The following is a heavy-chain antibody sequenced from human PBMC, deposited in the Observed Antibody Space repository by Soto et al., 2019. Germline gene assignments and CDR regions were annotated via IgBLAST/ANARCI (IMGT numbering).Heavy chain of an antibody. CDR3: AKDGYSSSSVLNFDY. D-gene: IGHD6-6*01. V-gene: IGHV3-30*18. Sequence: GGSLRLSCAASGFTFSSYGMHWVRQAPGKGLEWVAVISYDGSNKYYADSVKGRFTISRDNSKNTLYLQMNSLRAEDTAVYYCAKDGYSSSSVLNFDYWGQGTLVTVSS. J-gene: IGHJ4*02. CDR1: GFTFSSYG. CDR2: ISYDGSNK.